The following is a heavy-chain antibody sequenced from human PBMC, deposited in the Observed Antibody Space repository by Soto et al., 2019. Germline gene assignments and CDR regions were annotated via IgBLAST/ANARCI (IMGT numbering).Heavy chain of an antibody. Sequence: ASVKVSGKASGYTFTSYGISWVRQAPGQGLEWMGWISAYNGNTNYAQKLQGRVTMTTDTSTSTAYMELRSLRSDDTAVYYCATQVDIVVVPAATRQRTYYYGMDVWGQGTTVTVSS. J-gene: IGHJ6*02. CDR1: GYTFTSYG. CDR3: ATQVDIVVVPAATRQRTYYYGMDV. CDR2: ISAYNGNT. V-gene: IGHV1-18*01. D-gene: IGHD2-2*03.